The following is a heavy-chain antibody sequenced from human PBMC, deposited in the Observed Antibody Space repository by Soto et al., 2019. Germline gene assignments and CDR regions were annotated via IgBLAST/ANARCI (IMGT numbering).Heavy chain of an antibody. CDR1: GGSFSGYY. D-gene: IGHD4-17*01. CDR3: ARAIQGDYKAFDI. J-gene: IGHJ3*02. V-gene: IGHV4-34*01. CDR2: INHSGST. Sequence: QVQLQQWGAGLLKPSETLSLTCAVSGGSFSGYYWSWIRQPPGKGLEWIGEINHSGSTNYNPSLKSRVTISVDTSKNQFSLKLSSVTAADTAVYYCARAIQGDYKAFDIWGQGTMVTVSS.